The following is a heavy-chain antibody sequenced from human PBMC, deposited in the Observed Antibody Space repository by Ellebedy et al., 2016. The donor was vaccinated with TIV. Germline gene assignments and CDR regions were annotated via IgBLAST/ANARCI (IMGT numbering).Heavy chain of an antibody. Sequence: SETLSLXXTVSGGSISSSSSFWGWIRQPPGKALEWIGSIYYSGSTYYNPSLKSRVTMSVDMSKNQFSLKLNSVTAADSAVYYCASSYDILTGPFDYWGQGTLVTVSS. D-gene: IGHD3-9*01. CDR1: GGSISSSSSF. V-gene: IGHV4-39*07. CDR3: ASSYDILTGPFDY. CDR2: IYYSGST. J-gene: IGHJ4*02.